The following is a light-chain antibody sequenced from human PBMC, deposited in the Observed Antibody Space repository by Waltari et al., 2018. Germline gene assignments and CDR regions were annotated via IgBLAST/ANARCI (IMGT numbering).Light chain of an antibody. J-gene: IGLJ1*01. CDR3: QAWDSSTYV. V-gene: IGLV3-1*01. CDR2: QDS. Sequence: SCELTQPPSVSVSPGQTASITCSGDKVGDKYACWYQQKPGQSPVLVTYQDSKRPSGIPERFSGSNSGNTATLTISGTQAMDEADYYCQAWDSSTYVFGTGTKVTVL. CDR1: KVGDKY.